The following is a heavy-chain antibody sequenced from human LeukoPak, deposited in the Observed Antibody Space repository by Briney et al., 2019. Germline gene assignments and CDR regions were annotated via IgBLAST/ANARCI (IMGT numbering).Heavy chain of an antibody. D-gene: IGHD5-24*01. Sequence: PGGSLRLSCAASGFTFSSYEMNWVRQAPGKGLEWVSYISSNGSTIYYADSVKGRFTISRDNAKNSLYLQMNSLRAEDTAVYYCARVSRLQSFDYWGQGTLVTVSS. J-gene: IGHJ4*02. CDR3: ARVSRLQSFDY. CDR1: GFTFSSYE. V-gene: IGHV3-48*03. CDR2: ISSNGSTI.